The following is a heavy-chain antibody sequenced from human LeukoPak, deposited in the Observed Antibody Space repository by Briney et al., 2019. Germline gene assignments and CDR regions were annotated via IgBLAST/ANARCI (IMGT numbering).Heavy chain of an antibody. CDR2: ISSASSSI. J-gene: IGHJ4*02. CDR1: GFTFSSFA. D-gene: IGHD4-11*01. CDR3: AREVWEHSNPAGY. V-gene: IGHV3-48*01. Sequence: GGSLRLSCAASGFTFSSFAMNWVRQAPGKGLEWVSYISSASSSIYYADSVKGRFTISRDNAKNSLYLQMNSLRAEDTAVYYCAREVWEHSNPAGYWGQGTLVTVSS.